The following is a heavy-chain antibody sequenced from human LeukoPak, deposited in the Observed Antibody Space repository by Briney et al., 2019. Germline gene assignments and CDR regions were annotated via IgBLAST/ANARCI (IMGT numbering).Heavy chain of an antibody. CDR3: ARGSYYYYYGMDV. Sequence: SETLSLTCTVSGGSISSYYWSWIRQPPGKGLEWIGYIYYSGSTNYNPSLKSRVTISVDTSKNQFSLKLSSVTAADAAVYYCARGSYYYYYGMDVWGQGTTVTVSS. V-gene: IGHV4-59*01. J-gene: IGHJ6*02. CDR1: GGSISSYY. CDR2: IYYSGST.